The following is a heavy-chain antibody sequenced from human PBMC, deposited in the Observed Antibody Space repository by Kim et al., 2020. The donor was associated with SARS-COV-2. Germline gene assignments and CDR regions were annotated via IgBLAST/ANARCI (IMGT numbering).Heavy chain of an antibody. CDR3: ARCGGDKRDIVVVPAADNWFDP. D-gene: IGHD2-2*01. CDR1: GGTVGGEG. Sequence: SVNFSCPSSGGTVGGEGRSWVRLAPGQGLEWMGRIIPILGIANYAQKFQGRVTITADKSTSTAYMELSSLRSEDTAVYYCARCGGDKRDIVVVPAADNWFDPWGQGTLVTVSS. J-gene: IGHJ5*02. CDR2: IIPILGIA. V-gene: IGHV1-69*04.